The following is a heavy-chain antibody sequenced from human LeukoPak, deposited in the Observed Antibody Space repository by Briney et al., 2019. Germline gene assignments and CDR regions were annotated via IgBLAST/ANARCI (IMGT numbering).Heavy chain of an antibody. CDR1: GVSISSYY. Sequence: SSETLSLTWTVSGVSISSYYWSWIRQSPGKGLEWIGYIYYSGSTNYNPSLKSRVTISVDTSKNQFSLKLSSVTAADTAVYYCARDALGSDAFDIWGQGTMVTVSS. CDR3: ARDALGSDAFDI. D-gene: IGHD3-16*02. CDR2: IYYSGST. V-gene: IGHV4-59*01. J-gene: IGHJ3*02.